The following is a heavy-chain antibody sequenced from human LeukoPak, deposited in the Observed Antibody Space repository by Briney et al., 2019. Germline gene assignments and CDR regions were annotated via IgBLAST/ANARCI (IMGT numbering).Heavy chain of an antibody. J-gene: IGHJ6*02. Sequence: SETLSLTCTVSGGSISSYYWSWIRQPPGKGLEWIGYIYYSGSTNYNPSLKSRVTISVDTSKNQFSLKLSSVNAADTAVYYCARVRAAAGSGMDVWGQGTTVTVSS. CDR1: GGSISSYY. D-gene: IGHD6-13*01. V-gene: IGHV4-59*01. CDR3: ARVRAAAGSGMDV. CDR2: IYYSGST.